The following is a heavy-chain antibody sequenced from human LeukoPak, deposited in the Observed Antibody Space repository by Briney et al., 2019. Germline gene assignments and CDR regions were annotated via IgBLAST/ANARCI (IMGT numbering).Heavy chain of an antibody. J-gene: IGHJ3*01. Sequence: GGSLRLSCAASGFSFSSYSVHWVRQAPGKGLEWVSSISSTSSYIYYADSVKGRFTISRDNAKNSLYLQMNSLRAEDTAVYYCAREPVEGVNDAFDVWGQGTMVTVSS. CDR2: ISSTSSYI. CDR3: AREPVEGVNDAFDV. D-gene: IGHD3-16*01. V-gene: IGHV3-21*01. CDR1: GFSFSSYS.